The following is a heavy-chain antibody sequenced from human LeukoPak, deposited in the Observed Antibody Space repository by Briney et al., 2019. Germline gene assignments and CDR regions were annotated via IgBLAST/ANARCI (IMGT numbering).Heavy chain of an antibody. Sequence: PGRSPRLSCSASGFTFDDYAVSWFRQAPGKGLEWVGFIRSKAFGGTPEYAASVRGRFAISRDDSKSIAYLQMNSLKTEDTAVYYCTRNTVTVHFDYWSQGTLVTVSS. D-gene: IGHD4-17*01. V-gene: IGHV3-49*03. J-gene: IGHJ4*02. CDR1: GFTFDDYA. CDR3: TRNTVTVHFDY. CDR2: IRSKAFGGTP.